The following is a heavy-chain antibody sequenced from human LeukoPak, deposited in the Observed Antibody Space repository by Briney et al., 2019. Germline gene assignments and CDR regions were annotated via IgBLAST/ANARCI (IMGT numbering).Heavy chain of an antibody. J-gene: IGHJ4*02. CDR1: GFTFSSYS. V-gene: IGHV3-21*01. D-gene: IGHD6-13*01. Sequence: GRSLRLSCAASGFTFSSYSMNWVRQAPGKGLEWVSSISSSSSYIYYADSVKGRFTISRDNAKNSLYLQMNSLRAEDTAVYYCARAEEKYSSSHQNFDYWGQGTLVTVSS. CDR2: ISSSSSYI. CDR3: ARAEEKYSSSHQNFDY.